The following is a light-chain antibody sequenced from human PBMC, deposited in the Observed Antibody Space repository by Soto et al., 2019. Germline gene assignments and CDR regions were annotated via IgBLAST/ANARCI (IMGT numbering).Light chain of an antibody. V-gene: IGLV8-61*01. J-gene: IGLJ3*02. CDR3: VRYVGRGIWV. CDR1: SGSVSTSHF. CDR2: GTK. Sequence: QAVVTQEPSFSVSPGGTVTLTCGLSSGSVSTSHFPNWYQQTPGQPPRTLIYGTKTRSSGVPDRFSGSILGIRAALTITGAQADDESDYYGVRYVGRGIWVFGGGTKLTVL.